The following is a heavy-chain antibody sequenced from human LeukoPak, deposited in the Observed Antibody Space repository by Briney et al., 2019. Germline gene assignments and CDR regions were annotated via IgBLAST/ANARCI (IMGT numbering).Heavy chain of an antibody. Sequence: GGSLRLSCAASGFTFSSYSVNWVRQAPGKGLEWVSSISSSSSYIYYADSVKGRFTISRDNAKNSLYLQMNSLRAEDTAVYYCARDQNGADFDYWGQGTLVTVSS. D-gene: IGHD2-8*01. CDR1: GFTFSSYS. J-gene: IGHJ4*02. V-gene: IGHV3-21*01. CDR3: ARDQNGADFDY. CDR2: ISSSSSYI.